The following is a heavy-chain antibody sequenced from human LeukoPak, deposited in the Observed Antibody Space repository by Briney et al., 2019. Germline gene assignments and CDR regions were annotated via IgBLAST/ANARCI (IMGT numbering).Heavy chain of an antibody. D-gene: IGHD2-2*01. J-gene: IGHJ4*02. CDR3: AKGYCSSTSCPSDY. CDR2: IYHSGST. V-gene: IGHV4-30-2*01. Sequence: SETLSLTCTVSGGSISSGGYYWSWIRQPPGKGLGWIGYIYHSGSTYYNPSLKSRVTISVDRSKNQFSLKLSSVTAADTAVYYCAKGYCSSTSCPSDYWGQGTLVTVSS. CDR1: GGSISSGGYY.